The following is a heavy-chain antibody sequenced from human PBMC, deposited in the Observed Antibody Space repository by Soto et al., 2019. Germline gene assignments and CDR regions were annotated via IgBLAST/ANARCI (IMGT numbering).Heavy chain of an antibody. Sequence: ASVKVSCKASGYTFTSYGISWVRQAPGQGLEWMGWISAYNGNTNYAQKLQGRVTMTTDTSTSTAYMELRSLRSDDTAVYYCAGSQTSIWFGELLRFGFDYWGQGTLVTVSS. V-gene: IGHV1-18*01. CDR1: GYTFTSYG. CDR2: ISAYNGNT. CDR3: AGSQTSIWFGELLRFGFDY. D-gene: IGHD3-10*01. J-gene: IGHJ4*02.